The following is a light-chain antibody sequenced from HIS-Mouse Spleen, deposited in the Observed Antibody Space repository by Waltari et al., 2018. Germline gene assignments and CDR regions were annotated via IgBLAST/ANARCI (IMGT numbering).Light chain of an antibody. J-gene: IGLJ2*01. V-gene: IGLV3-10*01. CDR3: YSTDSSGNHRV. Sequence: SYELTQPPSVSVSPGQTARITCSGDALPKKYAYCYQQKSGQAPLLFSYEDSKRPTGIPERFSGASSGTMATLTISGAQVEDEADYYCYSTDSSGNHRVFGGGTKLTVL. CDR1: ALPKKY. CDR2: EDS.